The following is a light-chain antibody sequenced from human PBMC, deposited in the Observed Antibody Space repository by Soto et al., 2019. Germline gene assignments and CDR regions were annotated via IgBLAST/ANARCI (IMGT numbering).Light chain of an antibody. V-gene: IGKV3-11*01. Sequence: EIVLTQSPATLSLSPGERATLSCRASQSINTYLAWYQQRPGQAPRLLIYDASNRATGVPARFSGGGSGTDFTLTISSLEPEDFALYYCQQRSRWPTVGGGTKVEI. CDR2: DAS. J-gene: IGKJ4*01. CDR3: QQRSRWPT. CDR1: QSINTY.